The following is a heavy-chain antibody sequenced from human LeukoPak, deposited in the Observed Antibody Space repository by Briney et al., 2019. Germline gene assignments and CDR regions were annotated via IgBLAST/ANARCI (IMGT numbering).Heavy chain of an antibody. D-gene: IGHD5-12*01. V-gene: IGHV3-72*01. CDR3: VRVDAITYYLDY. CDR1: GFSFGDHY. Sequence: QPGGSPRLSCAASGFSFGDHYMDWVRQGPGKGLEWVGRIRKKGDSYTTEYVASVKGRFTISRDDSKNSLYLQMNSLKTEDTAVYYCVRVDAITYYLDYWGQGTLVAVSS. CDR2: IRKKGDSYTT. J-gene: IGHJ4*02.